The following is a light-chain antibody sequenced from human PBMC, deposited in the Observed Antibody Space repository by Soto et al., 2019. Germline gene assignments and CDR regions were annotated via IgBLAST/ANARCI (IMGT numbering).Light chain of an antibody. V-gene: IGKV3-20*01. Sequence: EIVLTQSPGTLSLSPGERAILTCRASQSVTSSFVAWYQQRPGQAPRLLIYGASTRASGIPDRFSGSGSGTDFTLTISRLAPEDFSIYLCHQYGSSPLTFGPGNKVDIK. CDR2: GAS. J-gene: IGKJ3*01. CDR1: QSVTSSF. CDR3: HQYGSSPLT.